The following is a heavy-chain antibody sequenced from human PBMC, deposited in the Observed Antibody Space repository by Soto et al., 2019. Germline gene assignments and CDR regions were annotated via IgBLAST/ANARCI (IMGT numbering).Heavy chain of an antibody. D-gene: IGHD5-12*01. CDR2: INPNSGGT. Sequence: ASVKVSCKASGYTFTGYYMHWVRQAPGQGLEWMGWINPNSGGTNYAQKFQGRVTMTRDTFISTAYMELSRLRSDDTAVYYCARDSITYDAFDIWGQGTMVTVSS. J-gene: IGHJ3*02. CDR1: GYTFTGYY. CDR3: ARDSITYDAFDI. V-gene: IGHV1-2*02.